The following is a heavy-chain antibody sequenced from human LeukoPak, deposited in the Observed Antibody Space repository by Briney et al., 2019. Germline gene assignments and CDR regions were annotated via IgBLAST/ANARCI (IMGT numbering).Heavy chain of an antibody. CDR1: GYSISSGYY. V-gene: IGHV4-38-2*02. J-gene: IGHJ6*03. CDR2: IYHSGST. D-gene: IGHD6-13*01. Sequence: SETLSLTCTVSGYSISSGYYWGWIRQPPGKGLEWIGSIYHSGSTYYNPSLKSRVTISVDTSKNQFSLKLSSVTAADTAVYYCARAVYSSSWPRNYYYYYMDVWGKGTTVTVSS. CDR3: ARAVYSSSWPRNYYYYYMDV.